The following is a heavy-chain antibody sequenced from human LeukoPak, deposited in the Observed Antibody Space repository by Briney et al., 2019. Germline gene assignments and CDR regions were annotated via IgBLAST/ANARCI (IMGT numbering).Heavy chain of an antibody. V-gene: IGHV3-23*01. CDR1: GFTFSSYG. D-gene: IGHD4-17*01. Sequence: GRSLRLSCAASGFTFSSYGMHWVRQAPGKGLEWVSGISDSGVNTYQSDSVKGRFTISRDNSKNALYLQMNSLRVEDTAMYFCAKAHDYGDPYNWFDSWGQGTLVTVSS. CDR2: ISDSGVNT. CDR3: AKAHDYGDPYNWFDS. J-gene: IGHJ5*01.